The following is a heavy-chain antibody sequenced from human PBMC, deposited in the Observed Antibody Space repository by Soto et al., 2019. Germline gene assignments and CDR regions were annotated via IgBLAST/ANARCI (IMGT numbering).Heavy chain of an antibody. CDR2: INAYNVYNGNT. D-gene: IGHD3-22*01. V-gene: IGHV1-18*01. CDR1: GYTFTSFG. J-gene: IGHJ6*02. Sequence: QVQLVQSGAEVKKPGASVKVSCKASGYTFTSFGISWVRQAPGQGLEWMGWINAYNVYNGNTNYAQNLQGRVTMTTDTSTSTAYMELRSLRSDDTAVYYCARARIGYGLDVWGQGTTVTVSS. CDR3: ARARIGYGLDV.